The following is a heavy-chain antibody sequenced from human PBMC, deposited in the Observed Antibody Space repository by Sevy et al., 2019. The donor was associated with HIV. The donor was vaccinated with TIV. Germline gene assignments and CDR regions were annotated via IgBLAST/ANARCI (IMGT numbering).Heavy chain of an antibody. Sequence: ASVKVSCKASGGTFSSYGISWVRQAPGQGLEWMGRIIPILGITNYALKFQGRVTITADKSTSTAYMELSSLRSEDTAVYYCARDVYTAMRAFDHWGHGTLVTVSS. CDR1: GGTFSSYG. V-gene: IGHV1-69*04. J-gene: IGHJ4*01. D-gene: IGHD5-18*01. CDR3: ARDVYTAMRAFDH. CDR2: IIPILGIT.